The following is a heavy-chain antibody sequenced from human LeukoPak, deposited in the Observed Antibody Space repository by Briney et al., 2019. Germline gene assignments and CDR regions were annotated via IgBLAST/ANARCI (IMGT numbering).Heavy chain of an antibody. CDR1: GFTFSSYA. CDR2: ISYDGSNK. V-gene: IGHV3-30*04. Sequence: GGSLRLSCAASGFTFSSYAMHWVRQAPGKGLEWVAVISYDGSNKYYADSVRGRFTISRDNSKNTLYLQMNSLRAEDTAVYYCASSGSGSSLDYWGQGTLVTVSS. D-gene: IGHD3-10*01. J-gene: IGHJ4*02. CDR3: ASSGSGSSLDY.